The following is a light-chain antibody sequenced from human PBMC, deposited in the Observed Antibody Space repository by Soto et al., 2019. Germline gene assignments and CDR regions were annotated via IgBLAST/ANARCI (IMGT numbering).Light chain of an antibody. CDR2: DVS. CDR1: SSDVGGYNY. V-gene: IGLV2-14*01. CDR3: DSYTSGSSSV. J-gene: IGLJ1*01. Sequence: QSALTQPASVSGSPGQSITISCTGTSSDVGGYNYVSWYQQHPGKAPKLMIYDVSYRPSGVSDRFSGSKAGNTASLTISGLQSEDEADYYRDSYTSGSSSVFGTGTQLTVL.